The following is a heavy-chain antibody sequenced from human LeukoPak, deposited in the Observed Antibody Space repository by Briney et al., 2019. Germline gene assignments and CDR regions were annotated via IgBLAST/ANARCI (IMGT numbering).Heavy chain of an antibody. CDR2: ISWNSGSI. D-gene: IGHD3-22*01. J-gene: IGHJ4*02. CDR3: AKAFSGSWYYYDSSGYYFDY. V-gene: IGHV3-9*01. CDR1: GFTFDDYA. Sequence: PGGALRVSCAASGFTFDDYAMHWVRHAPGKGLEWVSGISWNSGSIGYADSVKGRFTISRDNAKNSLYLQMNSLRAEDTALYYCAKAFSGSWYYYDSSGYYFDYWGQGTLVTVSS.